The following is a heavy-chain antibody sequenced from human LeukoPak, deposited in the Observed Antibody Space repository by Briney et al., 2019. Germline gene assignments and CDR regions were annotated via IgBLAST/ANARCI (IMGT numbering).Heavy chain of an antibody. D-gene: IGHD4-17*01. Sequence: SETLSLTCTVSGGSISSYYWSWIRQPPGKGLEWIGYIYDSGTTNYNPSLKSRVTISLDTSKNQFSLNLTTVTAADTAVYHCARGSGDYATSDAEYFQHWGQGTLVTVSS. CDR1: GGSISSYY. CDR3: ARGSGDYATSDAEYFQH. CDR2: IYDSGTT. J-gene: IGHJ1*01. V-gene: IGHV4-59*01.